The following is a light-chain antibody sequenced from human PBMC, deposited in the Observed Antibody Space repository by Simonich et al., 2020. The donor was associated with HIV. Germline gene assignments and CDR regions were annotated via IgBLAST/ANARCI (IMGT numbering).Light chain of an antibody. V-gene: IGKV4-1*01. J-gene: IGKJ1*01. CDR2: CAS. CDR1: QSVLYSSNNKNY. CDR3: QQYYNTLWT. Sequence: DIVMTQSPDSLAVSLGERATINCKSSQSVLYSSNNKNYLAWYQQKPGQPPKLLISCASSRESGVPDRFSGSGSGTDFTLTISSLQAEDVAVYYCQQYYNTLWTFGQGTKVEIK.